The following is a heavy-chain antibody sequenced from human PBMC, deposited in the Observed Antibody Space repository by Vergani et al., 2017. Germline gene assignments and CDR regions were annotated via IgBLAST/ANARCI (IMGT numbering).Heavy chain of an antibody. Sequence: QVQLVESGGGVVQPGGSMRLSCSASGLTLSSYGVHWVRQAPGRGLESVTFTRPHEDVAFYSASVRGRLTVSRVNSKNTFYLEMNRLIVADTAIYYCGKXQGTVFGTWWFDPWCQGTPVTVSS. V-gene: IGHV3-30*02. J-gene: IGHJ5*02. CDR1: GLTLSSYG. CDR2: TRPHEDVA. D-gene: IGHD1-7*01. CDR3: GKXQGTVFGTWWFDP.